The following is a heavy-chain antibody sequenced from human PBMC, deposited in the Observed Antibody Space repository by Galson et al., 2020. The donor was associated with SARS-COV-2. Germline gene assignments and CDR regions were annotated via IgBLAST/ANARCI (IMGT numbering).Heavy chain of an antibody. V-gene: IGHV4-4*02. D-gene: IGHD3-22*01. Sequence: ASGTLSLTCAVSGGSFSRSNWWCWVRQPPGKGQEWLADIYHRGSTNYNPSPKSRVTISVDKSKNQFSLKLSSVTAADTAVYYCARGPMIVVVTSISRAFDIWGQGTMVTVAS. J-gene: IGHJ3*02. CDR2: IYHRGST. CDR1: GGSFSRSNW. CDR3: ARGPMIVVVTSISRAFDI.